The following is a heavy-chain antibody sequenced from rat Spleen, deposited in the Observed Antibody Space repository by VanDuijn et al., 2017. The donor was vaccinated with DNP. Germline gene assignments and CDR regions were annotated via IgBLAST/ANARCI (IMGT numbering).Heavy chain of an antibody. CDR2: INNAGST. CDR1: GYSITSNHK. CDR3: AIQLGVFDY. V-gene: IGHV3-3*01. D-gene: IGHD5-1*01. J-gene: IGHJ2*01. Sequence: EVQLQESGPGLVKPSQSLSLTCSVTGYSITSNHKWTWIRKFPGNELEWMGYINNAGSTNYNPSLKSRFSITRDTSKNQFFLQVNLVRDEDTATYYCAIQLGVFDYWGQGVMVIVSS.